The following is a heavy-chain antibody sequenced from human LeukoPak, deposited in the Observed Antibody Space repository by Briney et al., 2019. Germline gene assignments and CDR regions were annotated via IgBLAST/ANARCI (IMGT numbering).Heavy chain of an antibody. D-gene: IGHD3-10*01. CDR2: IHPGGST. CDR3: ASGEFTWYFDL. Sequence: NPAETLSLTCSVSGASISGSSWSWIRQPPGKGLEWIGCIHPGGSTNYNPSLKSRVTISRDTSKNQVSLKLNSVAAADTAVYQCASGEFTWYFDLWGRGTLVTVSS. V-gene: IGHV4-4*09. J-gene: IGHJ2*01. CDR1: GASISGSS.